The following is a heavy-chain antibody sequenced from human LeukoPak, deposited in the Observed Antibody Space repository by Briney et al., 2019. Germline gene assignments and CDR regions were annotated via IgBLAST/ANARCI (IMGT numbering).Heavy chain of an antibody. Sequence: PGGSLRLSCAASGFTFNRYSMNWVRQAPGKGLEWVSHISTSSSTIYYADSVKGRFTISRDNAKNSLYLQMNSLRAEDTAVYYCARAAYCGGDCYSGGWFDPWGQGTLVTVSS. CDR1: GFTFNRYS. V-gene: IGHV3-48*01. D-gene: IGHD2-21*01. J-gene: IGHJ5*02. CDR3: ARAAYCGGDCYSGGWFDP. CDR2: ISTSSSTI.